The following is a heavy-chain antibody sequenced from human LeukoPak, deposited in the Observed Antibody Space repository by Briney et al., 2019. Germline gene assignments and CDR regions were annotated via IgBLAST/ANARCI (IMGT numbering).Heavy chain of an antibody. D-gene: IGHD6-13*01. V-gene: IGHV4-34*01. Sequence: PSETLSLTCAVYGGSFSGYYWSWIRQPPGKGLEWIGEINHSGSTNYNPSLKSRVTISVDTSKNQFSLKLSSVTAADTAVYYCARGTLAAPGGYWGQGTLVTVSS. CDR1: GGSFSGYY. CDR3: ARGTLAAPGGY. CDR2: INHSGST. J-gene: IGHJ4*02.